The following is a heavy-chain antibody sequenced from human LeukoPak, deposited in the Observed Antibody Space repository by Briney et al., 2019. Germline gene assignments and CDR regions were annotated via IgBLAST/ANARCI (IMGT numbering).Heavy chain of an antibody. CDR2: IYYSGNT. J-gene: IGHJ4*02. D-gene: IGHD5-24*01. CDR1: GGSISSSSYY. Sequence: SETLSLTCTVSGGSISSSSYYWGWIRQPPGKGLEWIGTIYYSGNTYYNPSLKSRLTMSIDTSKNQISLKLTSVTAADTAVYYCASDAGLQSTRVSVYWGQGTLVTVSS. CDR3: ASDAGLQSTRVSVY. V-gene: IGHV4-39*01.